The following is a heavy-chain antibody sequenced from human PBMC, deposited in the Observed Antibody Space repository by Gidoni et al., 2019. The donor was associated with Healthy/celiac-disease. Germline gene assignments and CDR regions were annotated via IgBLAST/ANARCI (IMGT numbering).Heavy chain of an antibody. V-gene: IGHV1-18*01. D-gene: IGHD3-3*01. J-gene: IGHJ5*02. Sequence: QVHLVQSGAELKKPGASVKVTCKASGYTFTSYGISWVRQAPGQGLEWMGWIRAYNGNTNYAQKLQGRVTMTTDTSTSTAYMELGSLRSDDTAVYCCAGDHGAPDFWSGYLNWFDPWGQGTLVTVSS. CDR1: GYTFTSYG. CDR3: AGDHGAPDFWSGYLNWFDP. CDR2: IRAYNGNT.